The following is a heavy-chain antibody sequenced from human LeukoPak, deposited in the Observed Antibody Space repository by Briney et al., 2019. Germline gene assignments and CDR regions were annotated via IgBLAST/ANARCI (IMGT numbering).Heavy chain of an antibody. CDR3: ARDTVTTANDY. V-gene: IGHV1-3*01. J-gene: IGHJ4*02. CDR2: INAGNGNT. D-gene: IGHD4-17*01. CDR1: GYTFSNYA. Sequence: GASVKVSCKASGYTFSNYAVLWVRQAPGQRLEWMGWINAGNGNTKYSQEFQDRVSITRDTSASTAYMELRSLRSDDTAVYYCARDTVTTANDYWGQGTLVTVSS.